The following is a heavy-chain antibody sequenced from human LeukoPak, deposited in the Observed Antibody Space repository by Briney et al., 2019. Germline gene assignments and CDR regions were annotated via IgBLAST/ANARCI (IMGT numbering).Heavy chain of an antibody. V-gene: IGHV3-48*01. Sequence: GGSLRLSCAASGFTFSSYSMNWVRQAPGKGLEWVSYISSSSSTIYYADSVKGRFTISRDNSKNTLYLQMNSLRAEDTAVYYCAKDEGSSSSVCDYWGQGTLVTVSS. J-gene: IGHJ4*02. D-gene: IGHD6-6*01. CDR2: ISSSSSTI. CDR3: AKDEGSSSSVCDY. CDR1: GFTFSSYS.